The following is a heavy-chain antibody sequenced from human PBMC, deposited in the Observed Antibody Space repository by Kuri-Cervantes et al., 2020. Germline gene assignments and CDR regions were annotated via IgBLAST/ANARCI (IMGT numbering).Heavy chain of an antibody. CDR2: INPNSGGT. CDR3: AKDPEARGSYSVGYFQH. CDR1: GYTFTGYY. J-gene: IGHJ1*01. V-gene: IGHV1-2*02. Sequence: ASVKVSCKASGYTFTGYYMHWVRQAPGQGLEWMGWINPNSGGTNYAQKFQGRVTMTRDTSISTAYMELSRLRSDDTAVYYCAKDPEARGSYSVGYFQHWGQGTLVTVSS. D-gene: IGHD1-26*01.